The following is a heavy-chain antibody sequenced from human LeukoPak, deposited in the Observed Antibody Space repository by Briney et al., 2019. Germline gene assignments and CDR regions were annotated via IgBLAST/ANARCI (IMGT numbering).Heavy chain of an antibody. J-gene: IGHJ6*03. V-gene: IGHV4-34*01. CDR3: ARGQSGGDSYYYYYYYMDV. D-gene: IGHD2-21*02. CDR2: INHSGST. Sequence: SETLSLTCAVYGGSFSVYYWSWIRQPPGKGLEWIGEINHSGSTNYNPSLKSRVTISVDTSKNQFSLKLSSVTAADTAVYYCARGQSGGDSYYYYYYYMDVWGKGTTVTVSS. CDR1: GGSFSVYY.